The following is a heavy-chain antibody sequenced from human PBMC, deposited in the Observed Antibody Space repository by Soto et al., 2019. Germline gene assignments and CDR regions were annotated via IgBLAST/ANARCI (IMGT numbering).Heavy chain of an antibody. J-gene: IGHJ6*02. V-gene: IGHV1-69*01. Sequence: QVQLVQSGAEVKKPGSSVKVSCKASGGTFSSYAISWVRQAPGQGLEWMGGIIPIFGTANYAQKFQGRVTITADESTSTAYMGLSSLRSEDTAVYYCARGRSGYCSGGSCYSVPNYYYYGMDVWGQGTTVTVSS. CDR1: GGTFSSYA. CDR3: ARGRSGYCSGGSCYSVPNYYYYGMDV. CDR2: IIPIFGTA. D-gene: IGHD2-15*01.